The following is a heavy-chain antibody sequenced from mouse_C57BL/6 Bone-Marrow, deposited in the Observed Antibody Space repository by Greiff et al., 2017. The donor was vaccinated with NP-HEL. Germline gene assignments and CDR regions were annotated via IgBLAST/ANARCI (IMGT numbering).Heavy chain of an antibody. CDR2: IDPSDIFT. D-gene: IGHD4-1*01. V-gene: IGHV1-69*01. J-gene: IGHJ2*01. Sequence: QVPLLQPGASLLIPFSSFTLSFTASFFTFTSYWLPWFLPWPGPFLSWIGEIDPSDIFTNYNQKFKGKSTLNVAKSSSTAYMQLRSLTSEDSAVYYCATGTRFDYWGQGTTLTVSS. CDR3: ATGTRFDY. CDR1: FFTFTSYW.